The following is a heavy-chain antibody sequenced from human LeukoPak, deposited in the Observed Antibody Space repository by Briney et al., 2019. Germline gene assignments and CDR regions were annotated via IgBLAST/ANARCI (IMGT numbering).Heavy chain of an antibody. D-gene: IGHD2-15*01. CDR3: AIAGYCSGGSCYYFDY. Sequence: SETLSLTCAVYGGSFSGYYWSWIRQPPGKRLEWIGEINHSGSTNYNPSLKSRVTISVDTSKNQFSLKLSSVTAADTAVYYCAIAGYCSGGSCYYFDYWGQGTLVTVSS. J-gene: IGHJ4*02. CDR1: GGSFSGYY. V-gene: IGHV4-34*01. CDR2: INHSGST.